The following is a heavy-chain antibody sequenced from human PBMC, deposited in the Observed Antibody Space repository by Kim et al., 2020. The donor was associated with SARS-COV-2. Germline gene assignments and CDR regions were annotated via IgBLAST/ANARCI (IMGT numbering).Heavy chain of an antibody. Sequence: SNYANPYLKSRLTISVDTSKTQFYLKLSSVTAADTAVYYCARELEGWFDPWGQGTLVTVSS. CDR3: ARELEGWFDP. CDR2: SN. J-gene: IGHJ5*02. V-gene: IGHV4-31*02. D-gene: IGHD1-1*01.